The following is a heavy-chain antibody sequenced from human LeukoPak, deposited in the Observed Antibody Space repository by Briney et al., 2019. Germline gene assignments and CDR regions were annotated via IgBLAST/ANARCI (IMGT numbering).Heavy chain of an antibody. D-gene: IGHD4-11*01. Sequence: ASVKVSCKASGGTFSSYAISWVRQAPGQGLDWMGRIIPILGIANYAQKFQGRVTITADKSTSIAYMELNSLRSEDTAVYYCASTTDYSNYGGGFYYFDYWGQGTLVTVSS. J-gene: IGHJ4*02. V-gene: IGHV1-69*04. CDR1: GGTFSSYA. CDR2: IIPILGIA. CDR3: ASTTDYSNYGGGFYYFDY.